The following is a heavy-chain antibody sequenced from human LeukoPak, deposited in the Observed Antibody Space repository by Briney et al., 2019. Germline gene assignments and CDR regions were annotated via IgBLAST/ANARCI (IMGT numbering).Heavy chain of an antibody. V-gene: IGHV3-48*03. Sequence: PGGSLRLSCGASKFTFSSYVMNWVRQAPGKGLELVSYISSSGSTIYYADSVKGRFTISRDNAKNSLYLQMNSLRAEDTAVYYCAELGITMIGGVWGKGTTVTISS. J-gene: IGHJ6*04. CDR2: ISSSGSTI. CDR1: KFTFSSYV. CDR3: AELGITMIGGV. D-gene: IGHD3-10*02.